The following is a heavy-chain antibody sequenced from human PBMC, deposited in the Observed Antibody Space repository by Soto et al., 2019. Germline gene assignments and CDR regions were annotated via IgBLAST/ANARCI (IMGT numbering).Heavy chain of an antibody. CDR1: GFTFSSYG. CDR3: AKGKFIAVTDTLYFDY. Sequence: PGGSLRLSCAASGFTFSSYGMHWVRQAPGKGLEWVALISYDGSNKYYADSVKGRFTISRDNSKNTLYLQMNSLRAEDTAVYYCAKGKFIAVTDTLYFDYWGQGTLVTVSS. J-gene: IGHJ4*02. CDR2: ISYDGSNK. D-gene: IGHD6-19*01. V-gene: IGHV3-30*18.